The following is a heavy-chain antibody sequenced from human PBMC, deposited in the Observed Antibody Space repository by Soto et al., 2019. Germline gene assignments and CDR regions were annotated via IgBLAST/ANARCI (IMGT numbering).Heavy chain of an antibody. CDR3: AREGDGYTTLNYYYYYGMDV. D-gene: IGHD5-12*01. Sequence: QVQLVQSGAEVEKPGSSVKVSCKASGGTFSSYAISWVRQAPGQGLEWMGGIIPIFGTANYAQKFQGRVTITADESTSTAYMELSSLRSEDTAVYYCAREGDGYTTLNYYYYYGMDVWGQGTTVTVSS. CDR2: IIPIFGTA. V-gene: IGHV1-69*01. J-gene: IGHJ6*02. CDR1: GGTFSSYA.